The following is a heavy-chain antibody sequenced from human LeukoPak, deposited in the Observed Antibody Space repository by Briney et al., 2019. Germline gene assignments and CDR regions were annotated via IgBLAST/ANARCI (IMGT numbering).Heavy chain of an antibody. D-gene: IGHD2-2*01. Sequence: PGGSLRLSCVGSGYIFSTYWMNWVRQAPGKGLEWVANIKQDGSEKYHVDSVKGRFTISRDNAKNSLYLQMDSLRVEDTAVYYCARGRECSGTGCYLPGIYWGQGALVTVPS. CDR1: GYIFSTYW. J-gene: IGHJ4*02. CDR2: IKQDGSEK. V-gene: IGHV3-7*01. CDR3: ARGRECSGTGCYLPGIY.